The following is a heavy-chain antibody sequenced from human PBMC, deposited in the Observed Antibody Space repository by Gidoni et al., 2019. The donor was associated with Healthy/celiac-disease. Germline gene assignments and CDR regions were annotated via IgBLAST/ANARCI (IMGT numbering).Heavy chain of an antibody. D-gene: IGHD3-22*01. CDR1: GFTFSSYD. J-gene: IGHJ2*01. CDR2: IGTAGDT. V-gene: IGHV3-13*01. CDR3: ARALSYYYDSSGYQRYWYFDL. Sequence: EVQLVESGGGLVQPGGSLRLSCAASGFTFSSYDMHWVRQATGKGLGWFSAIGTAGDTYYPGSVKGRFTISRENAKNSLYLQMNSLRAGDTAVYYCARALSYYYDSSGYQRYWYFDLWGRGTLVTVSS.